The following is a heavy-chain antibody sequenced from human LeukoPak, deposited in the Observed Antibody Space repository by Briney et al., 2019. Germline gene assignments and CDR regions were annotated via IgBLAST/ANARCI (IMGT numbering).Heavy chain of an antibody. J-gene: IGHJ6*03. Sequence: SETLSLTCTVSGGSLSGWYWSWIRQPPGKGLEWIGYIYGSGNTNYNPSLKSRVTMSIDTSKNQFSLKLTSVTAADTATYYCATEAYCSSTSCYDYYYYYMDVWGKGTTVTVSS. CDR1: GGSLSGWY. CDR3: ATEAYCSSTSCYDYYYYYMDV. CDR2: IYGSGNT. V-gene: IGHV4-59*01. D-gene: IGHD2-2*01.